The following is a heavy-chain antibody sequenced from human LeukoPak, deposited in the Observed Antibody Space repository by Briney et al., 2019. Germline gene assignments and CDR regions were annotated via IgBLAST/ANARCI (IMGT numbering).Heavy chain of an antibody. CDR3: ATDSGDSALSY. J-gene: IGHJ4*02. CDR2: IWYDGSDK. V-gene: IGHV3-33*01. Sequence: PGGSLRLSCAASGFTFNTYVIHWVRQAPGKGLEWVAVIWYDGSDKYYADSVKGRFTISRDNSKNTMYLQMNSLRVEDTAVYYCATDSGDSALSYWGQGTLVTVSS. CDR1: GFTFNTYV. D-gene: IGHD5-12*01.